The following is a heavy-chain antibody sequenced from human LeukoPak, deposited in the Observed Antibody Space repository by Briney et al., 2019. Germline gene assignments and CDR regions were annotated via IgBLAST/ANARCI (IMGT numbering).Heavy chain of an antibody. CDR1: GYTFTSYG. D-gene: IGHD3-10*01. CDR3: ARTLGPPYYYGSGSYDFDY. J-gene: IGHJ4*02. Sequence: ASVKVSCKASGYTFTSYGISWVQQAPGQGLEWMGWISAYNGNTNYAQKLQGRVTMTTDTSTSTAYMELRSLRSDDTAVYYCARTLGPPYYYGSGSYDFDYWGQGTLVTVSS. CDR2: ISAYNGNT. V-gene: IGHV1-18*04.